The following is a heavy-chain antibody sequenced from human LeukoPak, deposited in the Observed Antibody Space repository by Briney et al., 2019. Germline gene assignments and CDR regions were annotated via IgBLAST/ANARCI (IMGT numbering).Heavy chain of an antibody. J-gene: IGHJ4*02. V-gene: IGHV3-23*01. CDR3: AKDLTTVTTQYIDY. CDR1: GSTFSSYA. CDR2: ISGSGGST. D-gene: IGHD4-17*01. Sequence: GGSLRLSCAASGSTFSSYAMSWVRQAPGKGLEWVSAISGSGGSTYYADSVKGRFTISRDNSKNTLYLHMNSLRAEDTAVYYCAKDLTTVTTQYIDYRGQGTLVTVSS.